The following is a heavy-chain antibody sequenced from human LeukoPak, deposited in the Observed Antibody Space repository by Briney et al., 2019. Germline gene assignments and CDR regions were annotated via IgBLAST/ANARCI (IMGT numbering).Heavy chain of an antibody. J-gene: IGHJ4*02. V-gene: IGHV3-21*01. CDR3: ARDRGYSYGPFDY. CDR2: ISSSSSYI. D-gene: IGHD5-18*01. Sequence: PGGSLRLSCAASGFTFSTYSMNWVRQAPGKGLEWVSSISSSSSYIYYADSVKGRFTISRDNAKNSLYLQMNSLRAEDTAVYYCARDRGYSYGPFDYWGQGTLVTVSS. CDR1: GFTFSTYS.